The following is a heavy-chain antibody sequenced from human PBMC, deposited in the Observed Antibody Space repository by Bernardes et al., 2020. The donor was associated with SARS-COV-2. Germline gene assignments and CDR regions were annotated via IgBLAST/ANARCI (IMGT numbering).Heavy chain of an antibody. CDR3: ARSTPVRARLKYGMDV. V-gene: IGHV1-8*01. Sequence: ASVKVSCKASGYTFTSYDINWVRQATGQGLEWMGWMNPNSGNTGYAQKFQGRVTMTRNTSISTAYMELSSLRSEDTAVYYCARSTPVRARLKYGMDVWGQGTTVTVSS. D-gene: IGHD3-10*01. CDR2: MNPNSGNT. J-gene: IGHJ6*02. CDR1: GYTFTSYD.